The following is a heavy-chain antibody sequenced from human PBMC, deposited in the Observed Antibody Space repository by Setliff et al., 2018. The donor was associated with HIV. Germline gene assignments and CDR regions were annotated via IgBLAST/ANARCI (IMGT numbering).Heavy chain of an antibody. CDR2: VFTSGST. Sequence: SETLSLTCTVSGDSINSGSYYWSWIRQPAGEGLEWIGHVFTSGSTTYNPSLKSRVSISLDTSKNQFSLKLSSVTAADTAVYYCARHGAYEAYYDYMDVWGKGTTVTV. CDR3: ARHGAYEAYYDYMDV. D-gene: IGHD5-12*01. CDR1: GDSINSGSYY. V-gene: IGHV4-61*09. J-gene: IGHJ6*03.